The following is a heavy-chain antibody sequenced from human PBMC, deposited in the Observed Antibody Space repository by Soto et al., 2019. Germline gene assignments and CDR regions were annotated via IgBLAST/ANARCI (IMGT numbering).Heavy chain of an antibody. CDR1: GLTFSRYA. CDR3: AKGSTATINYFDY. J-gene: IGHJ4*02. D-gene: IGHD4-17*01. Sequence: PGGSLRLSCAASGLTFSRYAMTWVRQAPGKGLEWVSAISGSGYSTYYADSVKGRFTISRDNSKNTLYLQMNSLRAEDTAVYYCAKGSTATINYFDYWGQGALVTVSS. V-gene: IGHV3-23*01. CDR2: ISGSGYST.